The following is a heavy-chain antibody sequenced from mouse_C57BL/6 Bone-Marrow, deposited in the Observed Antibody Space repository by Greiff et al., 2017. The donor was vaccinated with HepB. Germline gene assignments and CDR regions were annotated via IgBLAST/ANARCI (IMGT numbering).Heavy chain of an antibody. V-gene: IGHV1-52*01. J-gene: IGHJ3*01. D-gene: IGHD2-4*01. CDR1: GYTFTSYW. CDR3: ARWDANYDLAY. CDR2: IDPYDSET. Sequence: VQLQQSGAELVRPGSSVKLSCQASGYTFTSYWMHWVKQRPIQGLEWIGNIDPYDSETHYNQKFKNKATLPVDKSSSTAYMQLSILTSEYSAVYYCARWDANYDLAYWGQGTLVTVSA.